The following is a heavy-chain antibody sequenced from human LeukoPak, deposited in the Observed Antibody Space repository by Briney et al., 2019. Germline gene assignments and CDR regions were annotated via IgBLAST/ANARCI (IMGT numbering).Heavy chain of an antibody. CDR1: GFTFSSYW. Sequence: PGGSLRLSRAASGFTFSSYWMTWVRQAPGKGLEWVANIKQDGSENYYVDSVKGRFTISRDNAKNSLYLQMNSLRAEDTAVYYCATNSYYYGMAVWGQGTTVTVSS. CDR3: ATNSYYYGMAV. V-gene: IGHV3-7*01. CDR2: IKQDGSEN. J-gene: IGHJ6*02.